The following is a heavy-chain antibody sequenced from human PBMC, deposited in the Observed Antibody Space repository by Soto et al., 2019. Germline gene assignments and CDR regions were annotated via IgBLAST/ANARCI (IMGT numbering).Heavy chain of an antibody. CDR2: IYPGDSDT. CDR1: GYSFTSYW. D-gene: IGHD6-19*01. J-gene: IGHJ6*02. V-gene: IGHV5-51*01. Sequence: PRESLKISCKGAGYSFTSYWIGWVRQMPGKGLEWMGIIYPGDSDTRYSPSFQGQVTISADKSISTAYLQWSSLKASDTAMYYCARPREAGKNYYGVDVWGQGTTVTVSS. CDR3: ARPREAGKNYYGVDV.